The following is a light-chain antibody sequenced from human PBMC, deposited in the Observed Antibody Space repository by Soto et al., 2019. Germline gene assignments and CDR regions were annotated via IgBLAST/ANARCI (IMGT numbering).Light chain of an antibody. CDR3: QQLKSFPLS. CDR2: ATS. Sequence: DIQMTQSPSSVSASVGDRVTITCQASQGIASFLAWYQQKPGKAPDLLIYATSTLQSGVPSRFSGSGSGTDFTLTISSLQPEDFATYYCQQLKSFPLSFGGGTKVEI. J-gene: IGKJ4*01. V-gene: IGKV1-12*01. CDR1: QGIASF.